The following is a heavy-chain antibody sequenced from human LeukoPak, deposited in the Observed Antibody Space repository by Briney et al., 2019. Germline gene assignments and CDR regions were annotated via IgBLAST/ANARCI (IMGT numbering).Heavy chain of an antibody. CDR1: GGSISSSSYS. J-gene: IGHJ6*02. V-gene: IGHV4-61*01. CDR2: IYYSGST. D-gene: IGHD3-3*01. CDR3: ARDRDFWSGSYYYGMDV. Sequence: PSETLSLTCTVSGGSISSSSYSWSWIRQPPGKGLEWIGYIYYSGSTNYNPSLKSRVTISLDTPKNQFSLKVTSVTAADTAVYYCARDRDFWSGSYYYGMDVWGQGTTVTVSS.